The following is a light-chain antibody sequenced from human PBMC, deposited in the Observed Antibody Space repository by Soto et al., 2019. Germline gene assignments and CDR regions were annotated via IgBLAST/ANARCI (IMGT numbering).Light chain of an antibody. CDR3: QHYNSYSEA. V-gene: IGKV1-5*03. CDR2: KAS. Sequence: DIQMTQSPSTLSGSVGDRFITTGRATQTISSWLAWYQQKPGKATKLLIYKASTLKSGVPSRFSGSGSGTEFTLTISSLQPDDFATYYCQHYNSYSEAFGQGTKVDIK. CDR1: QTISSW. J-gene: IGKJ1*01.